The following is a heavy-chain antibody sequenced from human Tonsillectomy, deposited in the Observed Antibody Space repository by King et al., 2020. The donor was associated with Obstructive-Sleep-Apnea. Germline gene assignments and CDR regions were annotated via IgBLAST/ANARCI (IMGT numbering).Heavy chain of an antibody. Sequence: VQLVESGGGVVQPGRSLRLSCAASGFTFSTHGMHWVRQAPGKGLEWVAVIWYDGTNKYYADSVKGRFTISRDNSKNTLYLQMNSLRAEDTAVYYCARDRGPEETAGLDHWGQGTLVTASS. J-gene: IGHJ1*01. V-gene: IGHV3-33*01. CDR2: IWYDGTNK. CDR3: ARDRGPEETAGLDH. D-gene: IGHD6-13*01. CDR1: GFTFSTHG.